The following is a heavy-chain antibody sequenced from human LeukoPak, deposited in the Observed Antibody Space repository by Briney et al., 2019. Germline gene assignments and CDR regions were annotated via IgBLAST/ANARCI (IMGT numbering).Heavy chain of an antibody. V-gene: IGHV3-7*03. J-gene: IGHJ6*02. D-gene: IGHD3-16*01. Sequence: GGSLRLSCAASRFTFSSYWMNWARQAPGKGLEWVASINHNGNVNYYVDAVKGRFTISRDNAKNSLYLQMSNLRAEDTAVYFCARGGGLDVWGQGATVTVSS. CDR2: INHNGNVN. CDR1: RFTFSSYW. CDR3: ARGGGLDV.